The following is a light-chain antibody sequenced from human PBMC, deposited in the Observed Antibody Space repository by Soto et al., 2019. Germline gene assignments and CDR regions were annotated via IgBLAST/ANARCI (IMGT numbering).Light chain of an antibody. Sequence: QSVLTQPPSVSEAPGQRVTISCTGSSSNIGAGYGVHWYQQLPGTAPKLLIYNNSNRPSGVPDRFSGSKSGTSASLAITGLQAEDEADYYCQSYDSSLSNSGVFGGGTKVTVL. CDR1: SSNIGAGYG. J-gene: IGLJ3*02. V-gene: IGLV1-40*01. CDR3: QSYDSSLSNSGV. CDR2: NNS.